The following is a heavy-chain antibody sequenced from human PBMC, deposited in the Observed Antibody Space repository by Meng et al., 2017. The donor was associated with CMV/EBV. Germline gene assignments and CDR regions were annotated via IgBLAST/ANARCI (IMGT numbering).Heavy chain of an antibody. J-gene: IGHJ6*02. D-gene: IGHD2-2*01. Sequence: GGPLRLSCAAPGFTFSSYEMNWVRQAPGKGLEWVSYISSSGSTIYYADSVKGRYTISRDNAKNSLYLQMNSLRAEDTAGYYCARDPSIVVVPAAKYYYGMDVWGQGTTVTVSS. CDR3: ARDPSIVVVPAAKYYYGMDV. CDR2: ISSSGSTI. CDR1: GFTFSSYE. V-gene: IGHV3-48*03.